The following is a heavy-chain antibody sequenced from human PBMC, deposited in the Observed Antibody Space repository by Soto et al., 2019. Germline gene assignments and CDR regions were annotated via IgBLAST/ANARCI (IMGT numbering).Heavy chain of an antibody. V-gene: IGHV3-11*01. CDR3: AKVEYSSFSRGPGYY. CDR2: ISRSDNTT. Sequence: QVQLVESGGGLVKPGGSLRLSCAASGFTFSDYYMSWIRQAPGKGLEWVSYISRSDNTTFYANSVKGRFTISRDNARNSLYLQMNSLRAEDTAVYYCAKVEYSSFSRGPGYYWGQGTLVTVSS. D-gene: IGHD6-6*01. J-gene: IGHJ4*02. CDR1: GFTFSDYY.